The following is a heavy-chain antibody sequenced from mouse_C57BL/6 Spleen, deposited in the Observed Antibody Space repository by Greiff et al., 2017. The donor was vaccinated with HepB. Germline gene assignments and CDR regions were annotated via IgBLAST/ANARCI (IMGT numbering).Heavy chain of an antibody. CDR2: INPSNGGT. CDR1: GYTFTSYW. D-gene: IGHD1-1*01. CDR3: ARVGLYYGSPWD. Sequence: QVHVKQPGTELVKPGASVKLSCKASGYTFTSYWMHWVKQRPGQGLEWIGNINPSNGGTNYNEKFKSKATLTVDKSSSTAYMQLSSLTSEDSAVYYCARVGLYYGSPWDWGQGTTLTVSS. V-gene: IGHV1-53*01. J-gene: IGHJ2*01.